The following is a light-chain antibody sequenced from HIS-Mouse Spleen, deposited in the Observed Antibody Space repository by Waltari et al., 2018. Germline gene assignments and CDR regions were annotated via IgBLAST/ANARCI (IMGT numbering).Light chain of an antibody. CDR2: EGS. CDR3: CSYAGSSTWV. Sequence: QSALTQPASVSGSPGQSITISCTGTSSDVGSYNPVSWYQQHPGKAPKLMIYEGSKRPSGVSNRFSGSKSGNPASLTISGLQAEDEADYYCCSYAGSSTWVFGGGTKLTVL. V-gene: IGLV2-23*01. CDR1: SSDVGSYNP. J-gene: IGLJ3*02.